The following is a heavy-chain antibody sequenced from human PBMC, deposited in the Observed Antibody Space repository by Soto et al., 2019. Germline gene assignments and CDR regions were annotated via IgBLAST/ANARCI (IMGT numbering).Heavy chain of an antibody. CDR2: ISGSGGST. V-gene: IGHV3-23*01. CDR3: AKASRITMIVVVMVDAFDI. CDR1: GFTFSSYA. J-gene: IGHJ3*02. Sequence: PGGSLRLSCAASGFTFSSYAMSWVRQAPGKGLEWVSAISGSGGSTYYADSVKGRFTISRDNSKNTLYLQMNSLRAEDTAVYYCAKASRITMIVVVMVDAFDIWGQGTMVTVSS. D-gene: IGHD3-22*01.